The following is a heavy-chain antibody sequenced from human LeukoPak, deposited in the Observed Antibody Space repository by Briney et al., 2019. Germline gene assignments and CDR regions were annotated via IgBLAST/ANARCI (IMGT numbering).Heavy chain of an antibody. CDR1: GFTFSSYS. CDR2: ISSSGSYI. D-gene: IGHD3-3*01. J-gene: IGHJ4*02. CDR3: ARVPHFGVVIMVYFDY. Sequence: GGSLRLSCAASGFTFSSYSMNWVRQAPGKGLEWVSSISSSGSYIYYADSVKGRFTISRDNAKNSLYLQMNSLRAEDTAVYYCARVPHFGVVIMVYFDYWGQGTLVTVSS. V-gene: IGHV3-21*01.